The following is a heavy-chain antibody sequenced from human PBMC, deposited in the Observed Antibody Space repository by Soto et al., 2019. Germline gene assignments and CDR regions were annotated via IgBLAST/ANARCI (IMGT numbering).Heavy chain of an antibody. D-gene: IGHD3-10*01. CDR2: ISAYNGNT. CDR3: ARLGRGSVDY. Sequence: QVQLVQSGAEVKKPGASVKVSCKASGYTFTSYGISWVRQAPGQGLEWMGWISAYNGNTNYAQKLQGRVTMTTDTSNEKAYMGPRGPKSEHQAVDFCARLGRGSVDYWGQGTLVTVSS. CDR1: GYTFTSYG. J-gene: IGHJ4*02. V-gene: IGHV1-18*01.